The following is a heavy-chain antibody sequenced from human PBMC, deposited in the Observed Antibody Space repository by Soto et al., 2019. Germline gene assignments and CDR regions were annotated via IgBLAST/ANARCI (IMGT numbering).Heavy chain of an antibody. D-gene: IGHD4-17*01. CDR3: ARVSVDYGDYGVYWYFDL. CDR1: GFTFSSYD. CDR2: IGTAGDP. V-gene: IGHV3-13*05. Sequence: PVGSLRLSCAASGFTFSSYDMHWVRQATGKGLEWVSAIGTAGDPYYPGSVKGRFTISRENAKNSLYLQMNSLRAGDTAVYYCARVSVDYGDYGVYWYFDLWGRGTLVTVSS. J-gene: IGHJ2*01.